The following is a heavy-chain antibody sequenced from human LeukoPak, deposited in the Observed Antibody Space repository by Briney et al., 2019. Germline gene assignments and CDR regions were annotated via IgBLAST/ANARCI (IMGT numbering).Heavy chain of an antibody. CDR2: ISSTSSYI. D-gene: IGHD6-19*01. CDR3: ARDSASGYTSGWYDHYFDY. V-gene: IGHV3-21*01. Sequence: GGSLRLSCAASGFTFSSYYMNWVRQAPGRGLEWVSSISSTSSYIYYADSVKGRFTISRDNADNSLYLQMNSLRAEDTAVYYCARDSASGYTSGWYDHYFDYWGQGTLVTVSS. CDR1: GFTFSSYY. J-gene: IGHJ4*02.